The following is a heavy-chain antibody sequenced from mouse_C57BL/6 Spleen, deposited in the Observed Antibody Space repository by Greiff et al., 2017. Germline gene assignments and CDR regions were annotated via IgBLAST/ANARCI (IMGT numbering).Heavy chain of an antibody. CDR3: ARNYYGSSPDY. J-gene: IGHJ2*01. CDR2: IDPSDSYT. V-gene: IGHV1-50*01. Sequence: QVQLQQPGAELVKPGASVKLSCKASGYTFTSYWMQWVKQRPGQGLEWIGEIDPSDSYTNYNQKFKGKATLTVDTSSSTAYMQLSSLTSEDSAVYYGARNYYGSSPDYWGQGTTLTVSS. CDR1: GYTFTSYW. D-gene: IGHD1-1*01.